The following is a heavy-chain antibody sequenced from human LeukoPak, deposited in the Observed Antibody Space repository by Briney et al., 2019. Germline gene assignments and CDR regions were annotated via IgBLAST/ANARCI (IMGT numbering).Heavy chain of an antibody. CDR2: IWYDGSNK. CDR3: AKGGPIFGVVISGGY. J-gene: IGHJ4*02. Sequence: PGGSLRLSCAASGFTFSSYGMHWVRQAPGKGLEWVAVIWYDGSNKYYADSVKGRFTISRDNSENTLYLQMNSLRADATAVYYCAKGGPIFGVVISGGYWGQGTLVTVSS. CDR1: GFTFSSYG. D-gene: IGHD3-3*01. V-gene: IGHV3-33*06.